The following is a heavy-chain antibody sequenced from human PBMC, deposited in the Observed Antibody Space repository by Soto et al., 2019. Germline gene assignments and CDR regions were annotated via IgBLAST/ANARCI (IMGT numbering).Heavy chain of an antibody. CDR1: GFSFSNYG. CDR2: ISKSDYT. J-gene: IGHJ4*02. CDR3: AREDSIIIPAVSDF. D-gene: IGHD2-2*01. Sequence: GTLLLTCPVSGFSFSNYGINWVRQAPGKGLEWVSSISKSDYTYYSDSVKGRFTISRDNAKNSVYLQMNTLRVEDTDVYYCAREDSIIIPAVSDFWGQGTLVTVYS. V-gene: IGHV3-21*01.